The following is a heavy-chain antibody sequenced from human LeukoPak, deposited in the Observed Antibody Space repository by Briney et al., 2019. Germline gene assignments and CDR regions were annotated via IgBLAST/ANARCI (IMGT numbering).Heavy chain of an antibody. CDR3: ARGLGGILYL. CDR1: GGSFSGYY. J-gene: IGHJ4*02. Sequence: TPSETLSLTCAVYGGSFSGYYWSWIRQPPGKGLEWIGEINHSGSTNYNPSLKSRVTISVDTSKNQFSLKLSSVTAADTAVYYCARGLGGILYLWGQGTLVTVSS. CDR2: INHSGST. V-gene: IGHV4-34*01. D-gene: IGHD2-8*01.